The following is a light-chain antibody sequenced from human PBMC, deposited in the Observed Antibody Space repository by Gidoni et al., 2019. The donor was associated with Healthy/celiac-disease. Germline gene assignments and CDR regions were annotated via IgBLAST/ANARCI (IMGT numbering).Light chain of an antibody. J-gene: IGKJ4*01. CDR2: GAS. CDR1: QSVSSRY. V-gene: IGKV3-20*01. Sequence: EIMFTQSPATLALSPGEGATLTCRASQSVSSRYLAWYQQKPGKPPRLLIYGASSRTTGIPDRMSGSGSGTDFTLTISRLEPEDVAVYYCQHYDISPPPTFGGGTKVEIK. CDR3: QHYDISPPPT.